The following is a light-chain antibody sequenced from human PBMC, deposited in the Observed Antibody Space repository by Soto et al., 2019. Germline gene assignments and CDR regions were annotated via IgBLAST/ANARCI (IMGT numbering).Light chain of an antibody. CDR1: QSVSSNY. V-gene: IGKV3-20*01. Sequence: EIVLTQSPGTLSLSPGETATLSCRASQSVSSNYLAWYQQKPGQAPRLLIYGASSRATGIPDRFSGSGSGIDFTLTISRLEPEDFAVYYCQHYGSSSWTFGQGTKVEIK. J-gene: IGKJ1*01. CDR3: QHYGSSSWT. CDR2: GAS.